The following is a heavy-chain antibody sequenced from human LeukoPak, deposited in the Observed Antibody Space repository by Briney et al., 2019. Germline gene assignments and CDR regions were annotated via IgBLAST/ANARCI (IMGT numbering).Heavy chain of an antibody. CDR3: ARDRGYDSSGYSGDAFDI. CDR1: GGSISSGGYY. D-gene: IGHD3-22*01. J-gene: IGHJ3*02. Sequence: SQTLSLTCTVSGGSISSGGYYWSWIRQPPGKGLEWIGYIYCSGSTYYNPSLKSRVTISVDTSKNQFSLKLSSVTAADTAVYYCARDRGYDSSGYSGDAFDIWGQGTMVTVSS. V-gene: IGHV4-30-4*08. CDR2: IYCSGST.